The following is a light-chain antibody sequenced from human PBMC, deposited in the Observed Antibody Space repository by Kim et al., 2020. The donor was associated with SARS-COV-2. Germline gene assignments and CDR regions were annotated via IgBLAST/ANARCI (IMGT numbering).Light chain of an antibody. CDR1: QDITNY. CDR3: QQYDSLPLT. J-gene: IGKJ4*01. V-gene: IGKV1-33*01. CDR2: DAS. Sequence: DIQMTQSPPSLSASIGDRVTITCQASQDITNYLNWYLQKPGTAPKLLIYDASMLQTGLPSRLSGSGSGTNFTFTISSLQPEDIATYYCQQYDSLPLTFGGGTKLEI.